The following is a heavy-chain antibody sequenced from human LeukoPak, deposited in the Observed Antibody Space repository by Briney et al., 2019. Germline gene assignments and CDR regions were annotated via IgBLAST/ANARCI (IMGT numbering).Heavy chain of an antibody. D-gene: IGHD1-14*01. Sequence: PGGSLRLSCAASGFTFDDYAMHWVRHAPGKGLEWVSLISWDGGSTYYADSVKGRFTISRDDSKNSLYLQMNSLRAEDTALYYCARKDARTGRWFDPWGQGTLVTVSS. J-gene: IGHJ5*02. CDR2: ISWDGGST. CDR1: GFTFDDYA. CDR3: ARKDARTGRWFDP. V-gene: IGHV3-43D*03.